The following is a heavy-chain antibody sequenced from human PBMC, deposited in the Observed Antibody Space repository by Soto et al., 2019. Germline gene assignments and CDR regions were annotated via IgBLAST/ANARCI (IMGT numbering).Heavy chain of an antibody. D-gene: IGHD3-9*01. CDR3: ARREYDVVTGYRLDY. CDR2: VNGDGSST. J-gene: IGHJ4*02. CDR1: GFTFSNYC. Sequence: LRLSCVVSGFTFSNYCMHWVRQAPGKGLVWVARVNGDGSSTIYADSVKGRFTISRDNAKNTLYLQMNSLRAEDTAVYYCARREYDVVTGYRLDYWGQGTRVTVSS. V-gene: IGHV3-74*01.